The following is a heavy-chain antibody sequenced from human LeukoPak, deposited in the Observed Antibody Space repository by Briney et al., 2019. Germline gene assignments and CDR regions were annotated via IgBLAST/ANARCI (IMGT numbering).Heavy chain of an antibody. V-gene: IGHV1-2*06. Sequence: ASVKVSCKASGYTFTGYYMHWVRQAPGQGLEWMGRINPNSGNTNYAQKLQGRVTMTTDTSTSTAYMELRSLRSDDTAVYYCARVGGIVVVPAAINPIDYWGQGTLVTVSS. CDR2: INPNSGNT. CDR3: ARVGGIVVVPAAINPIDY. D-gene: IGHD2-2*01. J-gene: IGHJ4*02. CDR1: GYTFTGYY.